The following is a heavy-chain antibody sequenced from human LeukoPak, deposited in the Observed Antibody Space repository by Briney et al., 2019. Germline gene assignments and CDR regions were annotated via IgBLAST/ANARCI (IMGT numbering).Heavy chain of an antibody. J-gene: IGHJ6*03. Sequence: PGGPLRLSCVASGFTFTTYYMSWVRQAPGKGLEWVANIKQDGSEKYYVDSVKGRFTISRDNAKNSLYLQMNSLRAEDTAVYYCAGDYGDYERYYMDVWGKGTTVTVSS. D-gene: IGHD4-17*01. CDR1: GFTFTTYY. V-gene: IGHV3-7*01. CDR2: IKQDGSEK. CDR3: AGDYGDYERYYMDV.